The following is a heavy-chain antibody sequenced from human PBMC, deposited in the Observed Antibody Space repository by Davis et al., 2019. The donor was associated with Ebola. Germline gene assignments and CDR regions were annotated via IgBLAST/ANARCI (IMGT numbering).Heavy chain of an antibody. D-gene: IGHD5-18*01. V-gene: IGHV6-1*01. CDR3: ARGWLRVGMDV. Sequence: HSQTLSLTRAISVDSDPRGGWNWTRQSPSRGLEWLGRTYYMSKWYNDYAPSVVGRKSINADTSKNHFYLQLTSVTPEDTAMYYCARGWLRVGMDVWGEGTTVTV. CDR2: TYYMSKWYN. J-gene: IGHJ6*02. CDR1: VDSDPRGG.